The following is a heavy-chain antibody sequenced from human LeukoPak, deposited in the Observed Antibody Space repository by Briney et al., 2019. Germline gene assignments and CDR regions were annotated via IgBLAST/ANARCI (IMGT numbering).Heavy chain of an antibody. V-gene: IGHV4-4*08. D-gene: IGHD6-13*01. J-gene: IGHJ5*02. Sequence: SETLSLTCTVSGGSISSYYWSWIRQPPGKGLEWIGYIYVSGSTHDNASLKSRVIISIDTSKNQFPLKLSSVTAADTAVYYCARDSPPIAAAGTWGQGTLVTVSS. CDR1: GGSISSYY. CDR2: IYVSGST. CDR3: ARDSPPIAAAGT.